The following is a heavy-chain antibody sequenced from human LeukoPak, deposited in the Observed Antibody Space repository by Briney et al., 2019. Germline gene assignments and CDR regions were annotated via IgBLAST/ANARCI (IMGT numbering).Heavy chain of an antibody. V-gene: IGHV3-23*01. CDR2: ISGSGGST. J-gene: IGHJ6*02. CDR3: ARDDYGDLRYYYYGMDV. Sequence: GGSLRLSCAASGFTFSSYAMSWVRQAPGKGLEWVSAISGSGGSTYYADSVKGRFTISRDNSKNTLYLQMNSLRAEDTAVYYCARDDYGDLRYYYYGMDVWGRGTTVTVSS. CDR1: GFTFSSYA. D-gene: IGHD4-17*01.